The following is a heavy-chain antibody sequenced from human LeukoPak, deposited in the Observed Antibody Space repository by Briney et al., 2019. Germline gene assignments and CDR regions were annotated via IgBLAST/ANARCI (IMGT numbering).Heavy chain of an antibody. Sequence: GGSLRLSCVVSGFTFSSFEMNWVRQAPGRGLEWVSYISSSGSTLYYADSVKGRFSISRDNAKNSLYLQMNSLRAEDTAVYYCVRGLDYNVAWVYWGQGTLVTVSS. CDR1: GFTFSSFE. CDR3: VRGLDYNVAWVY. CDR2: ISSSGSTL. V-gene: IGHV3-48*03. J-gene: IGHJ4*02. D-gene: IGHD3-10*01.